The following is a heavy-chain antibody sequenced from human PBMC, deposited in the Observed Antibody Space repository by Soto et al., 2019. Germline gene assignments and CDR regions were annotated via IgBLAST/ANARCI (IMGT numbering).Heavy chain of an antibody. CDR2: IVVGSGHT. CDR1: GFTFTTSA. Sequence: QMQLVQSGPEVKKPGTSVKVSCKASGFTFTTSAVQWVRQARGPRLEWIGWIVVGSGHTIYEQKFQERVTITRDMSTSTAYMELSSLRSEDTAVYYCAATLHSSSGSGYDGLDVWGQGTTVTVSS. D-gene: IGHD6-6*01. J-gene: IGHJ6*02. V-gene: IGHV1-58*01. CDR3: AATLHSSSGSGYDGLDV.